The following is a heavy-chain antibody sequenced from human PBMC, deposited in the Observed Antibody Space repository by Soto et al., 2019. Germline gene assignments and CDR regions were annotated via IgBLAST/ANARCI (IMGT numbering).Heavy chain of an antibody. J-gene: IGHJ4*02. Sequence: PWDILSFTCAVYGGSFSSYHWSWFRQTPGKGLEWIGEINHLTTTNYNPSLKSRVIISLDTPKNQFSLKLSSVTAADTAVYYCARGYDTALAPIFWGQGILVTVSS. V-gene: IGHV4-34*01. CDR3: ARGYDTALAPIF. CDR1: GGSFSSYH. CDR2: INHLTTT. D-gene: IGHD5-18*01.